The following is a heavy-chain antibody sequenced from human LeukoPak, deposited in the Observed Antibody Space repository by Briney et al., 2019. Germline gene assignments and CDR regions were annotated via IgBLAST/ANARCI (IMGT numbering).Heavy chain of an antibody. Sequence: GGFLRLSCAASGFTFSTYWMSWVRQAPGKGLEWVATTHPVGSEKFYVDSVKGRFTISRDNARNSLFLQMNSLRGGDTAVYYCARDRYFADIWGQGTMVTVSS. D-gene: IGHD3-16*02. CDR3: ARDRYFADI. CDR1: GFTFSTYW. CDR2: THPVGSEK. J-gene: IGHJ3*02. V-gene: IGHV3-7*04.